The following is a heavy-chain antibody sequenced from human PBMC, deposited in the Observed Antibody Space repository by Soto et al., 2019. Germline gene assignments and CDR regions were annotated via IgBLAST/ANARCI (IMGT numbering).Heavy chain of an antibody. CDR2: IYYSGST. V-gene: IGHV4-31*03. Sequence: SETLSLTCTVSGGSISSGGYYWSWIRQHPGKGLEWIGYIYYSGSTYYNPSLKSRVTISVDTSKNQFSLKLSSVTAADTAVYYCARQGDDFWSGYPGRFDYWGQGTLVTVSS. CDR3: ARQGDDFWSGYPGRFDY. D-gene: IGHD3-3*01. CDR1: GGSISSGGYY. J-gene: IGHJ4*02.